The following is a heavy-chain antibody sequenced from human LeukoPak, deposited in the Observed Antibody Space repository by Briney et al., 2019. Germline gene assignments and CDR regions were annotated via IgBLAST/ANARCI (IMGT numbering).Heavy chain of an antibody. CDR3: ARPGLDFWSGSTFDY. D-gene: IGHD3-3*01. V-gene: IGHV1-2*02. CDR1: GYTFTGYY. J-gene: IGHJ4*02. CDR2: INPNSGGT. Sequence: ASVKVSCKASGYTFTGYYMHWVRQVPGQGLEWMGWINPNSGGTNYAQKFQGRVTMTRDTSISTAYMELSRLRSDDTAVYYCARPGLDFWSGSTFDYWGQGTLVTVSS.